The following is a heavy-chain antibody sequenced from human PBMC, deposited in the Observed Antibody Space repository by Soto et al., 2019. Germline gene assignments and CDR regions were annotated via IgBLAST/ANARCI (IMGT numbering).Heavy chain of an antibody. D-gene: IGHD1-26*01. J-gene: IGHJ4*02. CDR2: ISPSGDVT. Sequence: QVQLSESGGGLVKSGGSLTLSCSTSGFFFTDYFMSWIRQAPGKGLEWVSYISPSGDVTHYADSVKGRFTISRDNTKNSMCIQMGSLRDDDTAVYYCARQLARRVGSASHWGQGTRVSVSS. CDR1: GFFFTDYF. V-gene: IGHV3-11*01. CDR3: ARQLARRVGSASH.